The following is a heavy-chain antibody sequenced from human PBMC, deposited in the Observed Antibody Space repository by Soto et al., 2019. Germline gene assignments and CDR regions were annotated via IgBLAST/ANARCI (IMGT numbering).Heavy chain of an antibody. Sequence: GASVKVSCKASGYTFTNFGISWVRQAPGQGLEWMGWINPNSGGTNYAQKFQGWVTMTRDTSISTAYMELSRLRSDDTAVYYCARDGAVAGEFDYWGQGTLVTVSS. CDR3: ARDGAVAGEFDY. V-gene: IGHV1-2*04. D-gene: IGHD6-19*01. CDR1: GYTFTNFG. J-gene: IGHJ4*02. CDR2: INPNSGGT.